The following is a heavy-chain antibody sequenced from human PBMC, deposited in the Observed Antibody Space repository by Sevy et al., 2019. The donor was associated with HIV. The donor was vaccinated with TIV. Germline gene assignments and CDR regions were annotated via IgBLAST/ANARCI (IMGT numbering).Heavy chain of an antibody. Sequence: GGSLRLSCAASGFMFSSYAMSWVRQAPGKGLEWVSTIRGSGGGTYYAASVKGRFTISRDNSKNTLYLQMNSLRAEDTAVYYCHGDYDSSQLASYYYYGMDVWGQGTTVTVSS. J-gene: IGHJ6*02. D-gene: IGHD3-22*01. CDR1: GFMFSSYA. CDR3: HGDYDSSQLASYYYYGMDV. CDR2: IRGSGGGT. V-gene: IGHV3-23*01.